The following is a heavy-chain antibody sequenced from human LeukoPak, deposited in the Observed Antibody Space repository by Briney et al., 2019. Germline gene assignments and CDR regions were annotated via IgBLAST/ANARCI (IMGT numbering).Heavy chain of an antibody. CDR1: GYTFTGYY. J-gene: IGHJ4*02. D-gene: IGHD4-17*01. V-gene: IGHV1-2*02. Sequence: ASVKVSCTASGYTFTGYYIHWVRQAPGQGLEWMGWINPNSDGTNYAQKFQGRVTMTRDTSISTAYMELSRLRSDDTAVYYCARNNYGDYVPSFGYWGQGTLVTVSS. CDR3: ARNNYGDYVPSFGY. CDR2: INPNSDGT.